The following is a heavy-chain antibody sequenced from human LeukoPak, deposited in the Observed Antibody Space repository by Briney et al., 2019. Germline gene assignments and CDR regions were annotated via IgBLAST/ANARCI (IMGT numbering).Heavy chain of an antibody. V-gene: IGHV3-23*01. Sequence: GGSLRLPCAASGFTFSSYAMSWVRQAPGKGLEWVSAISGSGGSTYYADSVRGRFTISRDNSRNTMYLQMNSLRVEDAAVYYCAKAPVTSCRGAFCYPFDSWGQGTLVTVSS. CDR1: GFTFSSYA. J-gene: IGHJ4*02. CDR3: AKAPVTSCRGAFCYPFDS. CDR2: ISGSGGST. D-gene: IGHD2-15*01.